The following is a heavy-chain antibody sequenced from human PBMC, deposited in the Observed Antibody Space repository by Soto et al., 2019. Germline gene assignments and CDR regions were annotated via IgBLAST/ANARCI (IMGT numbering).Heavy chain of an antibody. CDR1: GGSFSPYY. CDR3: ARRDGDYLGVGYFDF. D-gene: IGHD4-17*01. V-gene: IGHV4-34*01. J-gene: IGHJ4*02. CDR2: INYSGIT. Sequence: SETLSLTCAVYGGSFSPYYWSWIRQTPGKGLEWIAEINYSGITNFNPSLKSRVTMSVDTSKSQISMKLSSMTAADTAMYYCARRDGDYLGVGYFDFWGQGSMVTFSS.